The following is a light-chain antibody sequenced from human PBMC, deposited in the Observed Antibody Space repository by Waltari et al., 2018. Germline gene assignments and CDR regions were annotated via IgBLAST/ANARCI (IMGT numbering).Light chain of an antibody. Sequence: QLVLTQAPSASASPGASVKLTCTLSSEHSNYAVARHQHQPDRSPRYLMKVTSSGDYTKEDGIPDRFSGSSSGAGRYLTISSLQSEDEADYYCQTWGTGIWVFGGGTKVTVL. V-gene: IGLV4-69*01. CDR3: QTWGTGIWV. CDR2: VTSSGDY. CDR1: SEHSNYA. J-gene: IGLJ3*02.